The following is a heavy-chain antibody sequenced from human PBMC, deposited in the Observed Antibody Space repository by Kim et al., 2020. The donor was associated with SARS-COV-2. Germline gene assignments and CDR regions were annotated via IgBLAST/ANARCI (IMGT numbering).Heavy chain of an antibody. Sequence: GGSLRLSCAASGFTFSSYAMHWVRQAPGKGLEWVAVISYDGSNKYYADSVKGRFTISRENSKNTLYLQMNSLRAEDTAVYYCARAHLGTYYYGMDVWGQGTTVTVSS. CDR3: ARAHLGTYYYGMDV. V-gene: IGHV3-30-3*01. CDR1: GFTFSSYA. CDR2: ISYDGSNK. J-gene: IGHJ6*02. D-gene: IGHD7-27*01.